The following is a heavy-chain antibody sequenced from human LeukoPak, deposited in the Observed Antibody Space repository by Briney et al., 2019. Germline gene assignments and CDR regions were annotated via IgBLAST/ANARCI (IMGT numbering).Heavy chain of an antibody. V-gene: IGHV3-7*01. CDR1: GFTFSSYW. CDR3: AKDYGSGSGDYMDV. Sequence: QPGGSLRLSCAASGFTFSSYWMSWVRQAPGKGLEWVANIKQDGSEKYYVDSVKGRFTISRDNAKNSLYLQMNSLRAEDTAVYSCAKDYGSGSGDYMDVWGKGTTVTVSS. D-gene: IGHD3-10*01. J-gene: IGHJ6*03. CDR2: IKQDGSEK.